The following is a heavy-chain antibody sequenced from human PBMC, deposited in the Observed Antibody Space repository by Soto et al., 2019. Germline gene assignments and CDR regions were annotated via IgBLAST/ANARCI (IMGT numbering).Heavy chain of an antibody. CDR3: ARDYDFWSGYAHWFDP. V-gene: IGHV1-69*13. Sequence: SVKVSCKASGGTFSSYAISWVRQAPGQGLEWMGWIIPIFGTSNYAQKFQGRVTITADESTSTAYMELSRLRSDDTAVYYCARDYDFWSGYAHWFDPWGQGTLVTVSS. CDR1: GGTFSSYA. CDR2: IIPIFGTS. J-gene: IGHJ5*02. D-gene: IGHD3-3*01.